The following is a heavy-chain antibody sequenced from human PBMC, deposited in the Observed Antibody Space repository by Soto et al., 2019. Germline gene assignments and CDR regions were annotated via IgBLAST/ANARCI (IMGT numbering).Heavy chain of an antibody. CDR3: AKDDTTSGALDS. Sequence: GVSLRLSCAASGFTFSSYSMNWVRQAPGKGLEWVSSISSSSSYIYYADSVKGRFTISRDNAKNSLYLQMNSLRAEDTAVYYCAKDDTTSGALDSRGQGALVTVSS. CDR1: GFTFSSYS. CDR2: ISSSSSYI. J-gene: IGHJ4*02. V-gene: IGHV3-21*01. D-gene: IGHD6-19*01.